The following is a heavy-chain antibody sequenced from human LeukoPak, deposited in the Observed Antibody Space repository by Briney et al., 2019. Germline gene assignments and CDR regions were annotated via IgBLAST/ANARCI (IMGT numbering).Heavy chain of an antibody. V-gene: IGHV1-69*13. J-gene: IGHJ5*02. D-gene: IGHD2-21*02. Sequence: SVKVSCKASGGTFISYAISWVRQAPGQGLEWMGGIIPIFGTANYAQKFQGRVTITADESTSTAYMELGSLRSEDTAVYYCARAYCGGDCYSIHWFDPWGQGTLVTVSS. CDR1: GGTFISYA. CDR2: IIPIFGTA. CDR3: ARAYCGGDCYSIHWFDP.